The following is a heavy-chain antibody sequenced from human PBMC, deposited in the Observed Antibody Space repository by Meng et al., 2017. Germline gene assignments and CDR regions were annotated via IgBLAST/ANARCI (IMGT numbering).Heavy chain of an antibody. D-gene: IGHD2-15*01. J-gene: IGHJ4*01. V-gene: IGHV3-23*01. CDR1: GFTSSSYA. CDR2: ISGGGTTT. Sequence: GGSLRPSCVASGFTSSSYAMNWVRQAPGKGLEWVSGISGGGTTTYYADPMTGRFTISRDNSKNTQYLQVNSLRVEGTAIYFCAKGLVPPCRGANCYHFDSWGRGTLVTVSS. CDR3: AKGLVPPCRGANCYHFDS.